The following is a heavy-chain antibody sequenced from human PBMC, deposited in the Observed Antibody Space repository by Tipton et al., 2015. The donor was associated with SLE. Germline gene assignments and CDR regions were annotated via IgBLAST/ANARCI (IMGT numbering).Heavy chain of an antibody. D-gene: IGHD3-22*01. Sequence: TLSLTCTVSGGSITSGTYYWTWIRQPPGKGLEWIGYIYSSGSTTYTPSLKSRIAISVDTSTMQFSLRLTSVTAADTAVYYCGGGNYFDYYMDVWGKGTTVTVSS. CDR2: IYSSGST. V-gene: IGHV4-61*09. CDR3: GGGNYFDYYMDV. J-gene: IGHJ6*03. CDR1: GGSITSGTYY.